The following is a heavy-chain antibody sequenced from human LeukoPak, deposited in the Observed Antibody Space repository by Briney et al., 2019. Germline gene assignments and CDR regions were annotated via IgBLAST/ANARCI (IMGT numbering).Heavy chain of an antibody. J-gene: IGHJ3*02. CDR3: ASYILTGYYNGHDAFDI. CDR1: GFTFSNYW. CDR2: INSDGINT. Sequence: PGGSLRLSCAASGFTFSNYWMHWVRQAPGKGLVWVSRINSDGINTSYADSVKGRFTISGDNAKNTLNLQMNSLRAEDTAVYYCASYILTGYYNGHDAFDIWGQGTMVIVSS. V-gene: IGHV3-74*01. D-gene: IGHD3-9*01.